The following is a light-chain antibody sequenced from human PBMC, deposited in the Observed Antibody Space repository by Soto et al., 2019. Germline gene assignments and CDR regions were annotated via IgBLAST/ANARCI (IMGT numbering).Light chain of an antibody. CDR3: QQYNNWPLT. V-gene: IGKV3-15*01. J-gene: IGKJ1*01. CDR1: QSVSSN. Sequence: VVMTRCSSKRSVCLGERATVSWLASQSVSSNLAWYQQKPGQAPRLLIYGASTRATGIPARFSGSGSGTEFTLTISSLQSEDFAVYYCQQYNNWPLTFGQGTKVAIK. CDR2: GAS.